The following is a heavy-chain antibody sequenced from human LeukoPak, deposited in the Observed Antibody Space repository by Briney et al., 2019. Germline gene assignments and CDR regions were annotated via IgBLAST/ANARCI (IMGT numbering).Heavy chain of an antibody. V-gene: IGHV4-4*07. Sequence: KPSETLSLTCTVSGGSISSYYWSWIRQPAGKGLEWIGRIYTSGSTNYNPSLKSRVTMSVDTSKNQFSLKLSSVTAADTAVYYCASLNYYDSSGYCDYWGQGTLVTVSS. CDR1: GGSISSYY. J-gene: IGHJ4*02. CDR2: IYTSGST. D-gene: IGHD3-22*01. CDR3: ASLNYYDSSGYCDY.